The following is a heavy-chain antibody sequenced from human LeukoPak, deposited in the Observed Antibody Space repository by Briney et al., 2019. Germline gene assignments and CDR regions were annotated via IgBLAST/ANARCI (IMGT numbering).Heavy chain of an antibody. J-gene: IGHJ5*02. CDR1: GFTFGDYA. Sequence: GRSLRLSCTASGFTFGDYAMSWVRQAPGKGLEWVGFIRSKAYGGTTEYAASVKGRFTISRDDSKSIAYLQMNSLKTEDTAVYYCTRDLDSGGFDPWGQGTLVTVSS. CDR2: IRSKAYGGTT. CDR3: TRDLDSGGFDP. V-gene: IGHV3-49*04. D-gene: IGHD3/OR15-3a*01.